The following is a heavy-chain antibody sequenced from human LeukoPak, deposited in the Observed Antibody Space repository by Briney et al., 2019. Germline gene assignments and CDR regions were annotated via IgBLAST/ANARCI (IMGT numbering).Heavy chain of an antibody. J-gene: IGHJ4*02. CDR3: ARVLVELSTRIFDY. CDR2: IKQDGSEK. Sequence: GGSLRLSCAASGFTFSSYWMSWVRQAPGKGLEWVANIKQDGSEKYYVDPVKGRFTISRDNAKNSLYLQMNSLRAEDTAVYYCARVLVELSTRIFDYWGQGTLVTVSS. V-gene: IGHV3-7*05. CDR1: GFTFSSYW. D-gene: IGHD3-16*02.